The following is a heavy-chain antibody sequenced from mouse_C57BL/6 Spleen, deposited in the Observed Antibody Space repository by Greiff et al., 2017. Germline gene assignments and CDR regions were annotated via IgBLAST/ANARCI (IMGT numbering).Heavy chain of an antibody. Sequence: EVQLVESGPGMVKPSQSLSLTCTVTGYSITSGYDWHWIRHFPGNKLEWMGYISYSGSTNYNPSLKSRISITHDTSKNHFFLKLNSVTTEDTATYYCARGYGNYYFDYWGQGTTLTVSS. J-gene: IGHJ2*01. CDR2: ISYSGST. D-gene: IGHD2-1*01. CDR3: ARGYGNYYFDY. V-gene: IGHV3-1*01. CDR1: GYSITSGYD.